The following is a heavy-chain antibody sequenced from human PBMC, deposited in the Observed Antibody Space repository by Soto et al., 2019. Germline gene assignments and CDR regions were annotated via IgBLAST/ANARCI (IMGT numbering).Heavy chain of an antibody. CDR2: IIPIFGTA. V-gene: IGHV1-69*13. CDR1: GGTFSSYA. J-gene: IGHJ5*02. D-gene: IGHD6-13*01. Sequence: ASVKVSCKASGGTFSSYAISWVRQAPGQGLEWMGGIIPIFGTANYAQKFQGRVTITADESTSTAYMELSSLRSEDTAVYYCARGGIAAAGTTGWFDPWGQGTLVTVSS. CDR3: ARGGIAAAGTTGWFDP.